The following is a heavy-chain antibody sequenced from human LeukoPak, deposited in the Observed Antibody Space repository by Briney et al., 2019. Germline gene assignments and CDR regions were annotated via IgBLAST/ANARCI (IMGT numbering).Heavy chain of an antibody. CDR3: AKDQTTVTTQDAFDI. CDR1: GFTFSSYG. V-gene: IGHV3-30*02. D-gene: IGHD4-17*01. J-gene: IGHJ3*02. Sequence: GGSLRLSCAASGFTFSSYGMHWVRQAPGKGLEWVAFIRYDGSNKYYADPVKGRFTISRDNSKNTLYLQMNSLRAEDTAMYYCAKDQTTVTTQDAFDIWGQGTMVTVSS. CDR2: IRYDGSNK.